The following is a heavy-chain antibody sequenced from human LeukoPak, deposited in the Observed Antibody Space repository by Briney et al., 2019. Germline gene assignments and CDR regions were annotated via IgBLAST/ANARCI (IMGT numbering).Heavy chain of an antibody. CDR1: GGSIGTYY. CDR2: IYDSGST. D-gene: IGHD2-8*02. Sequence: SETLSLTCTVSGGSIGTYYWSWIRQPPGKGLEWIGYIYDSGSTTYNPSLKSRVTISVDTSKGQFSLKLSSVTAGDTAVYYCAGEHAGGYRFDYWGQGTLVTVSS. J-gene: IGHJ4*02. CDR3: AGEHAGGYRFDY. V-gene: IGHV4-59*01.